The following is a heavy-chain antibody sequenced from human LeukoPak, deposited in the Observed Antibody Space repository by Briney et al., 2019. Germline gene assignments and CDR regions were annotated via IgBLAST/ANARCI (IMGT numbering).Heavy chain of an antibody. V-gene: IGHV3-48*03. J-gene: IGHJ4*02. Sequence: GGSLRLSCAVSGFTFNNYEMNWVRQAPGKGLEWISYITSSASPIYYADSVKGRFTISRDNAKNSLYLKMNSLRVEDTAVYYCARIYGSGSYWDYWGQGTLVTVSS. CDR2: ITSSASPI. D-gene: IGHD3-10*01. CDR1: GFTFNNYE. CDR3: ARIYGSGSYWDY.